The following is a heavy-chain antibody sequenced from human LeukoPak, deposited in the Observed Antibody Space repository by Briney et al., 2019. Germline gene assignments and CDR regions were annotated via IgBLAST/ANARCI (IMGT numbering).Heavy chain of an antibody. Sequence: GGSLRLSCAASGFNFSNYYMTWIRQAPGKGLEWVSFISSSGTTIYYADSVKGRFTISRDNAKNTLYLQMNSLRAEDTAVYYCARAHNDYGDYSLGYWGQGTLVTVSS. V-gene: IGHV3-11*04. CDR2: ISSSGTTI. D-gene: IGHD4-17*01. CDR1: GFNFSNYY. CDR3: ARAHNDYGDYSLGY. J-gene: IGHJ4*02.